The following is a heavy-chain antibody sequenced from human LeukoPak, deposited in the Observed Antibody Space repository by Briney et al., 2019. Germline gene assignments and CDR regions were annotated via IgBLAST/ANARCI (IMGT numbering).Heavy chain of an antibody. J-gene: IGHJ4*02. CDR1: GGSISSGGYS. Sequence: SETLSLTCAVSGGSISSGGYSWSWIRQPPGKGLEWIGYIYHSGSTYYNPSLKSRVTISVDRSKNQFSLKLSSVTAAGTAVYYCARSDGSYYHYFDYWGQGTLVTVSS. CDR2: IYHSGST. V-gene: IGHV4-30-2*01. D-gene: IGHD1-26*01. CDR3: ARSDGSYYHYFDY.